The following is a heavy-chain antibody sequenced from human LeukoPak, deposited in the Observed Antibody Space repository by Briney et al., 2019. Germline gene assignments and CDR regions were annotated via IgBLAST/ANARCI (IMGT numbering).Heavy chain of an antibody. CDR3: ASPYDSSGSWNY. J-gene: IGHJ4*02. D-gene: IGHD3-22*01. CDR2: INPNSGGT. Sequence: ASVKVSCKASGYTFTGHYMHWVRQAPGQGLEWMGWINPNSGGTNYAQKFQGRVTMTRDTSISTAYMELSRLRSDDTAVYYCASPYDSSGSWNYWGQGTLVTVSS. V-gene: IGHV1-2*02. CDR1: GYTFTGHY.